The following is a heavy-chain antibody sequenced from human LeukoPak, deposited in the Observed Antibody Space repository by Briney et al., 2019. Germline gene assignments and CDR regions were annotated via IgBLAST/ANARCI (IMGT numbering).Heavy chain of an antibody. CDR1: GFSFSTYS. Sequence: PGGSLRLSCAASGFSFSTYSMNWVRQAPGKGPEWVSSISSSSGDIYYGDSMKGRFTISRDNAKNSLYLQMNSLRVEDTAVYFCTVDTDYFEGLGFPRPALNDYWGQGTLVTVSS. CDR2: ISSSSGDI. CDR3: TVDTDYFEGLGFPRPALNDY. D-gene: IGHD3-22*01. J-gene: IGHJ4*02. V-gene: IGHV3-21*01.